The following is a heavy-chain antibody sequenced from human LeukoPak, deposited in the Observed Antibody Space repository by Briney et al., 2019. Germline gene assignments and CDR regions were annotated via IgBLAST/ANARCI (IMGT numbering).Heavy chain of an antibody. V-gene: IGHV3-11*01. CDR2: ISSSGSTR. CDR1: GLTFTDYY. Sequence: GGSLRLSCAASGLTFTDYYMSWIRQAPGKGLEWVSSISSSGSTRNYADSVKGRFTISRDNAKNSLYLQMNSLRAEDTAVYYCAGIHSAEYFQHWGQGTRVTVSS. CDR3: AGIHSAEYFQH. J-gene: IGHJ1*01.